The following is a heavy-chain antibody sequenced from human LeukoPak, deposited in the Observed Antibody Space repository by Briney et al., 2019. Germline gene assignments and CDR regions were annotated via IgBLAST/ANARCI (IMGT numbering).Heavy chain of an antibody. Sequence: GGSLRLSCEASEFTFSSYSMNWVRQAPGKGLEWVSYISSSSSTIYYAESVKGRFTISRDNAKNSLYLRMNSLRVEDTAVYYCARSRGNSGSYPLDYWGQGTLVTVSS. J-gene: IGHJ4*02. D-gene: IGHD1-26*01. CDR3: ARSRGNSGSYPLDY. V-gene: IGHV3-48*01. CDR2: ISSSSSTI. CDR1: EFTFSSYS.